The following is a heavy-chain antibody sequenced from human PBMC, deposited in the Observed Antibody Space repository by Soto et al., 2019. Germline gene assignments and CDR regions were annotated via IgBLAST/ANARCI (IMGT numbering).Heavy chain of an antibody. CDR2: INHSASS. V-gene: IGHV4-34*01. CDR3: ARGEYDSSGLYSWAPRGFDV. Sequence: QVQLRQWGAGLLKPSETLVLTCAVSGGSFTDYYWGWIRQSPGKGLEWIGEINHSASSTYNPSLASRVTILVDTSKKQFSLRLTSVTAADTAMYYCARGEYDSSGLYSWAPRGFDVWGQGTTVIVSS. CDR1: GGSFTDYY. D-gene: IGHD3-22*01. J-gene: IGHJ6*02.